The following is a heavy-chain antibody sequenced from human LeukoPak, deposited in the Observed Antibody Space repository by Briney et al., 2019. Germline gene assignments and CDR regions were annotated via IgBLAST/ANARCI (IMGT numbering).Heavy chain of an antibody. Sequence: GGSLRLSCAASGFTLSSYWMNWVRQAPGKGLEWVSYISSSGSTIYYADSVKGRFTISRDNAKNSLYLQMNSLRAEDTAVYYCAELGITMIGGVWGKGTTVTISS. CDR2: ISSSGSTI. CDR1: GFTLSSYW. D-gene: IGHD3-10*02. V-gene: IGHV3-48*04. CDR3: AELGITMIGGV. J-gene: IGHJ6*04.